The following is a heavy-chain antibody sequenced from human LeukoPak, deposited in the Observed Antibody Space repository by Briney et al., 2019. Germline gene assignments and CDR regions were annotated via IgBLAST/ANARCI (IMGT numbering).Heavy chain of an antibody. CDR3: ARGVAGSSFDY. Sequence: SQTLSLTCTVSGGSISSGSYYWSWIRQPAGKGLEWIGRIYTSGSTHYNPSLKSRVTISVDTSKNQFSLKLSSVTAADTAVYYCARGVAGSSFDYWGQGTLVTVSS. D-gene: IGHD6-19*01. CDR2: IYTSGST. J-gene: IGHJ4*02. V-gene: IGHV4-61*02. CDR1: GGSISSGSYY.